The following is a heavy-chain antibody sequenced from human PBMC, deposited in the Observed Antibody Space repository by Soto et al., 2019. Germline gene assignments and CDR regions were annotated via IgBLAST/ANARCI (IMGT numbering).Heavy chain of an antibody. J-gene: IGHJ4*02. CDR2: INHSGST. Sequence: SETLSLTCAVYGGSFSGYYWSWIRQPPGKGLEWIGEINHSGSTNYNPSLKSRVTISVDTSKNQFSLKLSSVTAADTAVYYCARGGGYDSITYFDYWGQGTLVTVSS. D-gene: IGHD5-12*01. CDR1: GGSFSGYY. V-gene: IGHV4-34*01. CDR3: ARGGGYDSITYFDY.